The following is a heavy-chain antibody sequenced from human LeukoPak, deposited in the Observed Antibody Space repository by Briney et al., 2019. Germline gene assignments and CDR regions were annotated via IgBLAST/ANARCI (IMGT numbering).Heavy chain of an antibody. CDR1: GDSIRTYY. Sequence: PSETLSLTCTVSGDSIRTYYWSWIRQPPGKGLEWIAYIYFTGDTSYNPSLKSRVTISVDTSKNQVSLKLRSVTAADTAVYYCARGCSSASCSLDYWGQGTLDTVSS. D-gene: IGHD2-2*01. CDR2: IYFTGDT. J-gene: IGHJ4*02. V-gene: IGHV4-59*08. CDR3: ARGCSSASCSLDY.